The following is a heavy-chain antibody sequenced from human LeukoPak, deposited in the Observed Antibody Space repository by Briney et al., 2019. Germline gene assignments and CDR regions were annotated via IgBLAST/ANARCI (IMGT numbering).Heavy chain of an antibody. J-gene: IGHJ5*02. V-gene: IGHV3-23*01. CDR3: AKDTRPDGSGGHNWFDP. D-gene: IGHD3-10*01. CDR2: ISGSGGGT. CDR1: GFTFSSYA. Sequence: QPGGSLRLSCEASGFTFSSYAIAWVRQAPGKGLEWVSAISGSGGGTFYADPVKGRFTISRDNSKSTLYLQMNSLRAEDTAVYYCAKDTRPDGSGGHNWFDPWGQGTLVTVSS.